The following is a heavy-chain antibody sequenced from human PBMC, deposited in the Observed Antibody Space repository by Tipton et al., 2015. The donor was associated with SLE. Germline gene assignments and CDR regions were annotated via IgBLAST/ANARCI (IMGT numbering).Heavy chain of an antibody. J-gene: IGHJ4*02. CDR2: ISGSGHST. CDR3: ARDPSGSGPDFDY. V-gene: IGHV3-23*01. CDR1: GFTFSSYA. D-gene: IGHD1-1*01. Sequence: SGFTFSSYAMNWVRQAPGKGLDWVSSISGSGHSTCYANSVKGRFTIFRDNSKGTLYLQMISLRAEDTAVYYCARDPSGSGPDFDYWGQGTLVTVSS.